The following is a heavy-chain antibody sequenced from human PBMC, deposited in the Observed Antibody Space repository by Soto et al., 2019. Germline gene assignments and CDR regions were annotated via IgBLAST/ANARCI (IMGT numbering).Heavy chain of an antibody. J-gene: IGHJ6*03. V-gene: IGHV5-51*01. CDR2: IYPGDSDT. CDR3: ARHVPASGYDYYYYYMDV. CDR1: GYSFTSYW. Sequence: GESLKISCKGSGYSFTSYWIGWVRQMPGKGLEWVGIIYPGDSDTRYSPSFQGQVTISADKSISTAYLQWSSLKASDTAMYYCARHVPASGYDYYYYYMDVWGKGTTVTVSS. D-gene: IGHD5-12*01.